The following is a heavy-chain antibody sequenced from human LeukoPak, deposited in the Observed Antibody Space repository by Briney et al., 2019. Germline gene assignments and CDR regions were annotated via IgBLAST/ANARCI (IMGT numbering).Heavy chain of an antibody. D-gene: IGHD4-17*01. Sequence: PSETLSLTCTVSGGSISSSTCYWGWIRQPPGKGLEWIGSIYYSGSTYNNPSLKSRVTIFVDTSKNQFSLKLSSVTATDTAVYYCARTYGDYDGAFDVWGQGTMVTVSS. CDR2: IYYSGST. V-gene: IGHV4-39*01. CDR3: ARTYGDYDGAFDV. J-gene: IGHJ3*01. CDR1: GGSISSSTCY.